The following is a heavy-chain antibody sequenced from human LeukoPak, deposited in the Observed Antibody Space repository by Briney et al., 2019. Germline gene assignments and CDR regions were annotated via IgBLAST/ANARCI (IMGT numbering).Heavy chain of an antibody. D-gene: IGHD2-2*01. CDR2: IRSKTDGGTT. CDR1: GFTFSNAW. J-gene: IGHJ4*02. Sequence: GGSLRLSCAASGFTFSNAWMSLVRQAPGKGLEWVGRIRSKTDGGTTDYAAPVRGRFTISRDDSKNTLYLQMNSLRTEDTAVYYCTSLVPAASFDYWGQGTLVTVSS. V-gene: IGHV3-15*01. CDR3: TSLVPAASFDY.